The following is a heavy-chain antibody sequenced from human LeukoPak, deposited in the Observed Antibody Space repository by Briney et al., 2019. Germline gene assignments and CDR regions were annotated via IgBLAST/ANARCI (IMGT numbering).Heavy chain of an antibody. V-gene: IGHV1-2*02. D-gene: IGHD3-10*01. CDR1: GYTFTGYY. CDR3: ARVPSMVRGVSPRFDP. Sequence: ASVKVSCKASGYTFTGYYMHWVRQAPGQGLEWMGWINPNSGGTNYAQKFQGRVTMTRDTSISTAYMELSRLRSDDTAVYYCARVPSMVRGVSPRFDPWGQGTLVTVS. J-gene: IGHJ5*02. CDR2: INPNSGGT.